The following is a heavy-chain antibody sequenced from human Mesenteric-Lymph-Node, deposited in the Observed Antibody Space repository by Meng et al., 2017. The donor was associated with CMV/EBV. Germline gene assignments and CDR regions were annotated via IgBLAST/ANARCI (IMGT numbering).Heavy chain of an antibody. V-gene: IGHV4-61*01. CDR1: GGSVSSGSYY. Sequence: SETLSLTCIVSGGSVSSGSYYWSWIRQPPGKGLEWIGYIYYSGSTDYNPSLKSRLTISVDTSKNQFSLKLSSVTAADTAVYYCARSAGPGWFDPWGQGTLVTVSS. CDR2: IYYSGST. J-gene: IGHJ5*02. CDR3: ARSAGPGWFDP.